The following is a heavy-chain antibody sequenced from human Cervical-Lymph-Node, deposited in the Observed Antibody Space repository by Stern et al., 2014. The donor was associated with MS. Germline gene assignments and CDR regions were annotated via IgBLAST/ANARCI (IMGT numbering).Heavy chain of an antibody. CDR1: GDSISSYTHY. J-gene: IGHJ4*02. V-gene: IGHV4-39*01. CDR3: AKHACTGAACPFDL. D-gene: IGHD2-8*02. CDR2: VYYSGAT. Sequence: QLQLQESGPGLVKPSETLSLTCAVSGDSISSYTHYWAWIRQPPGKGLEWIGSVYYSGATYYNPSLKSPVTIPVDQPKNHFSLGLNSVTAADTAVYYCAKHACTGAACPFDLWGQGTLVTVSS.